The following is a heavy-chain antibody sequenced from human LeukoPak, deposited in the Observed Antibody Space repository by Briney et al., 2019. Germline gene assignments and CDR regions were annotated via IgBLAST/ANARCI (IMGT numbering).Heavy chain of an antibody. CDR2: IIPIFGTA. V-gene: IGHV1-69*13. CDR3: ARDQCSSTSCSPGYYYGMDV. J-gene: IGHJ6*02. D-gene: IGHD2-2*01. CDR1: GGTFSSYA. Sequence: SVTVSCKASGGTFSSYAISWVRQAPGQGLEWMGGIIPIFGTANYAQKFQGRVTITADESTSTAYMELSSLRSEDTAVYYCARDQCSSTSCSPGYYYGMDVWGQGTTVTVSS.